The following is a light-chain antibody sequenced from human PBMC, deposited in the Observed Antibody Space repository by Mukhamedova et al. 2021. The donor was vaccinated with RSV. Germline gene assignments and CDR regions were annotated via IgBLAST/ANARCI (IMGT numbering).Light chain of an antibody. V-gene: IGKV1-5*03. CDR3: QQYITYWT. J-gene: IGKJ1*01. Sequence: WYQRRVHGKAPKLLIYKASNLQSGVPSRFSGSVSGTEFTLTISSLQPDDFATYFCQQYITYWTFGQGTKVEIK. CDR2: KAS.